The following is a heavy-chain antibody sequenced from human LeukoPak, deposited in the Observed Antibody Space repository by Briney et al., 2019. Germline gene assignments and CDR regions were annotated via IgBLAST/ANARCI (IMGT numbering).Heavy chain of an antibody. J-gene: IGHJ4*02. CDR1: GFTFSSYA. CDR3: AKDPSRVVKSRVGY. Sequence: HPGGSLRLSCAASGFTFSSYAMSWVRQAPGKGLEWVSAISGSGGSTYYADSVKGRFTISRDNSKNTLYLQMNSLRAEDTAVYYCAKDPSRVVKSRVGYWGQGTLVTVSS. V-gene: IGHV3-23*01. CDR2: ISGSGGST. D-gene: IGHD4-23*01.